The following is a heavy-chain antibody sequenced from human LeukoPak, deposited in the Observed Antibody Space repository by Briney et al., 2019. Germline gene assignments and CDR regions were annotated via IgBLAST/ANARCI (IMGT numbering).Heavy chain of an antibody. Sequence: SETLSLTCIVSGVSISSYYWSWLRQPPGKGLEWIGYIYYSGSTNYNPSLKSRVTISVDTSKNQFSLKLSSVTAADTAVYYCARLVVVPAAMPRDHYFDYWGQGTLVTVSS. CDR3: ARLVVVPAAMPRDHYFDY. J-gene: IGHJ4*02. D-gene: IGHD2-2*01. V-gene: IGHV4-59*01. CDR2: IYYSGST. CDR1: GVSISSYY.